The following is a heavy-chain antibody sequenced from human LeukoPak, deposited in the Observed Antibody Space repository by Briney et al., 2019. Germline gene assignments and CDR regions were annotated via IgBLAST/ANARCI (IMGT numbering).Heavy chain of an antibody. V-gene: IGHV3-30*18. Sequence: GGSLRLSCAAYGFTFSSYGMHWVRQAPGKGLEWVVVISYDGSNKYYADSVKGRFTISRDNSKNTLYLQMNSLRAEDTAVYYCAKVAFEYSYGYSEYWGQGTLVTVSS. CDR2: ISYDGSNK. CDR1: GFTFSSYG. J-gene: IGHJ4*02. D-gene: IGHD5-18*01. CDR3: AKVAFEYSYGYSEY.